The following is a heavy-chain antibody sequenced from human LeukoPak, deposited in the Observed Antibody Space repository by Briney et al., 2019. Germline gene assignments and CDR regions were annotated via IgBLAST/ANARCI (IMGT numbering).Heavy chain of an antibody. J-gene: IGHJ6*03. Sequence: SETLSLTCTVSGGSISSGGYYWSWIRQPPGKGLEWIGYIYHSGSTYYNPSLKSRVTISVDRSKNQFSLKLSSVTAADTAVYYASSSSGINYQLIKYYYYMDVWGKGTTVTVSS. CDR2: IYHSGST. D-gene: IGHD3-10*01. CDR3: SSSSGINYQLIKYYYYMDV. CDR1: GGSISSGGYY. V-gene: IGHV4-30-2*01.